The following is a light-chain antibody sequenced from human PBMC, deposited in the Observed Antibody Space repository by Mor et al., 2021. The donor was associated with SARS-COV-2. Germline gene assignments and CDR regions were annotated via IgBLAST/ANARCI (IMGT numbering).Light chain of an antibody. Sequence: SLSASLGDTVTLTCRASQSISTYLNWYQWRPGEAPKLLIYAASNLQSGVPSRFSGGGSGSHFTLSVSGLQREDFATYYCQQTYTPPCTFGRGT. CDR2: AAS. V-gene: IGKV1-39*01. J-gene: IGKJ2*02. CDR3: QQTYTPPCT. CDR1: QSISTY.